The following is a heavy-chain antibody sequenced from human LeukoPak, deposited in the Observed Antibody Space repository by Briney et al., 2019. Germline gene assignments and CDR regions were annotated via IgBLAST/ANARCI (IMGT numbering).Heavy chain of an antibody. Sequence: GGSLRLSCAASGFTFSSYAMHWARQAPGKGLEWVAVISYDGSNKYYADSVKGRFTISRDNSKNTLYLQMNSLRAEDTAVYYCARVVHGIDWYFDLWGRGTLVTVSS. V-gene: IGHV3-30*04. D-gene: IGHD1-1*01. CDR1: GFTFSSYA. CDR3: ARVVHGIDWYFDL. J-gene: IGHJ2*01. CDR2: ISYDGSNK.